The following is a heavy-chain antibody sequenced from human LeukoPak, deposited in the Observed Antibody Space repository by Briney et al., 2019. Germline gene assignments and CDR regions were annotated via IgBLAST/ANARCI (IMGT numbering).Heavy chain of an antibody. D-gene: IGHD5-24*01. CDR1: GGPISAYL. CDR2: ISDSGNT. Sequence: PSETLSLTCTVSGGPISAYLWGWIRQPPGKGLEWIGYISDSGNTNSNPSLKSRVTISVDTSKNQFSLKLTSVTTADTAMYYCARGEMTTTRKGFDYWGQGTLVTVSS. V-gene: IGHV4-59*01. J-gene: IGHJ4*02. CDR3: ARGEMTTTRKGFDY.